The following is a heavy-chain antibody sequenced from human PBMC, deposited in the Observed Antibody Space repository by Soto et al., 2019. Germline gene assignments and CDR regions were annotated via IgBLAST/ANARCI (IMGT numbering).Heavy chain of an antibody. CDR2: IIPILGIA. J-gene: IGHJ4*02. V-gene: IGHV1-69*04. Sequence: SVKVSCKASGGTFSSYTISWVRQAPGQGLEWMGRIIPILGIANYAQKFQGRVTITADKSTSTAYMELSSLRSEDAAVYYCARDGGYDILAGYYTTSKFDYWGQGTQVTVSS. D-gene: IGHD3-9*01. CDR3: ARDGGYDILAGYYTTSKFDY. CDR1: GGTFSSYT.